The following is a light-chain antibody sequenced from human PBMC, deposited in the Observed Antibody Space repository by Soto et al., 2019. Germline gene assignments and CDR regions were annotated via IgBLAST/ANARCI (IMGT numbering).Light chain of an antibody. J-gene: IGKJ5*01. CDR3: QQYNSWTTIT. V-gene: IGKV3-15*01. Sequence: EIVMTQSPATLSVSPGERATLSCRASQSISSKLGWYQQRPGQAPRLLIYGASTRATGIPARFSGSGSGTEFTITISSLQSEDSAVYYCQQYNSWTTITFGRGTRLEIK. CDR2: GAS. CDR1: QSISSK.